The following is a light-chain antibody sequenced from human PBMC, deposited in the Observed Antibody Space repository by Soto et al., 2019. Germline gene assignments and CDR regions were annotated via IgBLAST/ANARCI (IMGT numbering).Light chain of an antibody. Sequence: DIQMTQSPSTLSASGGDRVTITCRASQSISSWLAWYQQKPGKAPKLLIYKASSLESGVPSRFSGSGSGTEFTLTISSLQPDDFATYYCQQYNRTFGQGTKVEIK. V-gene: IGKV1-5*03. J-gene: IGKJ1*01. CDR1: QSISSW. CDR3: QQYNRT. CDR2: KAS.